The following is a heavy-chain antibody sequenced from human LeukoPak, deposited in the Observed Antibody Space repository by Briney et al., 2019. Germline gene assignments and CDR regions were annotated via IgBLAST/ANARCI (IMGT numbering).Heavy chain of an antibody. D-gene: IGHD5-12*01. CDR2: MNPNSGNT. V-gene: IGHV1-8*02. CDR3: ARDGGYGDQYYFDY. Sequence: GASVKVSCKASGYTFTSYYMHWVRQAPGQGLEWMGWMNPNSGNTGYAQKFQGRVTMTRNTSISTAYMELSSLRSEDTAVYYCARDGGYGDQYYFDYWGQGTLVTVSS. CDR1: GYTFTSYY. J-gene: IGHJ4*02.